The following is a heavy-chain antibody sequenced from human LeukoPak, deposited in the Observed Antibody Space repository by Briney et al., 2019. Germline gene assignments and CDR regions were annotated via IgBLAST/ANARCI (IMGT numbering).Heavy chain of an antibody. V-gene: IGHV3-74*01. J-gene: IGHJ6*02. CDR3: ARVPKDYYYGMDV. Sequence: GGSLRLSCAASGFTFSSYWMHWVRQAPGKGLVWVSRINGDGGSTSYADSVKGRFTISRDNAKNTLYLQMNSLRAEDTAVYYCARVPKDYYYGMDVWGQGTTVTVSS. CDR2: INGDGGST. CDR1: GFTFSSYW.